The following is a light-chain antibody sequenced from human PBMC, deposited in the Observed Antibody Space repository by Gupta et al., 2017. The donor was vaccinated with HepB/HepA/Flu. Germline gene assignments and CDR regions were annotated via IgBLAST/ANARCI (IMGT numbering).Light chain of an antibody. CDR2: DTS. J-gene: IGKJ5*01. V-gene: IGKV1-33*01. Sequence: DIQMTQSPSSLSASVGDRVTITCQASQDISNYLNWYQQKPGKAPKLLIYDTSNVQTGVPSRFSGSGFGTDFTLTISSLQPEDIATYYCQQVYNLPITFGQGTRLEIK. CDR1: QDISNY. CDR3: QQVYNLPIT.